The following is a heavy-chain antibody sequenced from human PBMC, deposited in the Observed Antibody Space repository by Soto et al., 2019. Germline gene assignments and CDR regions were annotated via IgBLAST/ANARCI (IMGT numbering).Heavy chain of an antibody. V-gene: IGHV3-7*03. J-gene: IGHJ6*02. CDR3: AREEGYCSSTSCSRDYYYGMDV. CDR2: IKQDGSEK. D-gene: IGHD2-2*01. CDR1: GFTFSSYW. Sequence: EVQLVESGGGLVQPGGSLRLSCAASGFTFSSYWMSWVRQAPGKGLEWVANIKQDGSEKYYVDSVKGRFTISRDNAKNSLYLQMNSLRAEDTAVYYFAREEGYCSSTSCSRDYYYGMDVWGQGTTVTVSS.